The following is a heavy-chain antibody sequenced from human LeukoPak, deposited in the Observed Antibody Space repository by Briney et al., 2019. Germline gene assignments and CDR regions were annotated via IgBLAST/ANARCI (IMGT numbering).Heavy chain of an antibody. D-gene: IGHD2-2*01. V-gene: IGHV5-51*01. J-gene: IGHJ4*02. CDR3: ASLNVVVPAAMARPDTFDY. Sequence: GESLKISCKGSGYSFTSYWIGWVRQMPGKGLEWMGIIYPGDSDTRYSPSFQGQVTISADKSISTAYLQWSSLKASDTAMYYCASLNVVVPAAMARPDTFDYWGQGTLVTVSS. CDR2: IYPGDSDT. CDR1: GYSFTSYW.